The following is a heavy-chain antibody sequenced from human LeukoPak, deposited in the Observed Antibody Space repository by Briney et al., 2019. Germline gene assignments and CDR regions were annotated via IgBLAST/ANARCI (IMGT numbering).Heavy chain of an antibody. CDR3: AREGDSSSLGGFIDY. CDR2: IYYSGST. J-gene: IGHJ4*02. V-gene: IGHV4-30-4*08. Sequence: LRLSCAASGFTVSSNYMSWVRQPPGKGLEWIGYIYYSGSTYYNPSLKSRVTISVDTSKNQFSLKLSSVTAADTAVYYCAREGDSSSLGGFIDYWGQGTLVTVSS. D-gene: IGHD6-6*01. CDR1: GFTVSSNY.